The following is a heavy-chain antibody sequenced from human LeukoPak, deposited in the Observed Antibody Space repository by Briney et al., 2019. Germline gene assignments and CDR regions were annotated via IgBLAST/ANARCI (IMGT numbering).Heavy chain of an antibody. CDR3: ARDQDPGAFDI. Sequence: GASVKVSCKASGYTFTSYGISWVRQAPGQGLERMGWISAYNGNTNYAQNLQGRVTMTTDTSTNTAYMELRSLRSDDTAVYYCARDQDPGAFDIWGQGTMVTVSS. J-gene: IGHJ3*02. CDR1: GYTFTSYG. CDR2: ISAYNGNT. V-gene: IGHV1-18*01.